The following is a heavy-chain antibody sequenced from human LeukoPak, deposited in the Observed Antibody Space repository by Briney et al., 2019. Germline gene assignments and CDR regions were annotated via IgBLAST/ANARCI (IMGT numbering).Heavy chain of an antibody. D-gene: IGHD2-15*01. J-gene: IGHJ4*01. V-gene: IGHV1-46*01. CDR1: GYTFTRYY. Sequence: ASVRLSCKASGYTFTRYYMHGVRGAPGRGREWGGINNPSGGSTTYAQKFRGRVPMTRHMSTSTLYMELSSLTSEDTAVYYCAGPAAGGPYYFDSRGHGTPVTVSS. CDR2: NNPSGGST. CDR3: AGPAAGGPYYFDS.